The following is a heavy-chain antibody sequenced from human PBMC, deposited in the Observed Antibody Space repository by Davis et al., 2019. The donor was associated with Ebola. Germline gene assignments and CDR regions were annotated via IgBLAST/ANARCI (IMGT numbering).Heavy chain of an antibody. V-gene: IGHV3-21*01. D-gene: IGHD4-11*01. CDR3: ASPRRPTVTAYYYYYGMDV. Sequence: GESLKISCAASGFTFSSYAMSWVRQAPGKGLEWVSSISSSSSYIYYADSVKGRFTISRDNAKNSLYLQMNSLRAEDTAVYYCASPRRPTVTAYYYYYGMDVWGQGTTVTVSS. J-gene: IGHJ6*02. CDR2: ISSSSSYI. CDR1: GFTFSSYA.